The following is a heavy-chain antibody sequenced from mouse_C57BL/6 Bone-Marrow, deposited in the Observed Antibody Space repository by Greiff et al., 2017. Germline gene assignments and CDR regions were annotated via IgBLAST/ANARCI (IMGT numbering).Heavy chain of an antibody. CDR3: ARWVAFYYGNYVGAMDY. D-gene: IGHD2-1*01. V-gene: IGHV1-55*01. CDR1: GYTFTSYW. J-gene: IGHJ4*01. Sequence: LQESGAELVKPGASVKMSCKASGYTFTSYWITWVKQRPGQGLEWIGDIYPGSGSTNYNEKFKSKATLTVDTSSSTAYMQLSSLTSEDSAVYYCARWVAFYYGNYVGAMDYWGQGTSVTVSA. CDR2: IYPGSGST.